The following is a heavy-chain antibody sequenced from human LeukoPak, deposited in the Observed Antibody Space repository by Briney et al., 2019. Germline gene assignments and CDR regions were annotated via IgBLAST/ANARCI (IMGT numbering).Heavy chain of an antibody. V-gene: IGHV1-69*04. CDR3: ARGGDHGDPAGSDY. CDR1: AATLTNYA. J-gene: IGHJ4*02. D-gene: IGHD4-17*01. Sequence: ASVTLSCNASAATLTNYAINWERHPTGPGLQWMARIIPVFTIKNYAPKFQGRVTLTTDKSTNTAYMELNSLTSEDTAVYYCARGGDHGDPAGSDYWGQGTLVTVSS. CDR2: IIPVFTIK.